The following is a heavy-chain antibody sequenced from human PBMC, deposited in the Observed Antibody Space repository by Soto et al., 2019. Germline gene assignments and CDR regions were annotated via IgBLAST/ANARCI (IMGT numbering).Heavy chain of an antibody. CDR3: ARDGGRYSPNLYYFDY. CDR2: ISYDGSNK. CDR1: GFTFSSYA. Sequence: PGGSLRLSCAASGFTFSSYAMHWVRQAPGKGLEWVAVISYDGSNKCYADSVKGRFTISRDNSKNTLYLQMNSLRAEDTAVYYCARDGGRYSPNLYYFDYWGQGTLVTVSS. D-gene: IGHD5-18*01. V-gene: IGHV3-30-3*01. J-gene: IGHJ4*02.